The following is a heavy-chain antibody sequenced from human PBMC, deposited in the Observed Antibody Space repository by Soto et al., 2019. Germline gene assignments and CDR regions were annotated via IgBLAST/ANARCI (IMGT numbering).Heavy chain of an antibody. CDR2: IIPIFGTA. V-gene: IGHV1-69*13. J-gene: IGHJ5*01. D-gene: IGHD2-21*02. CDR1: RGTFSSYA. CDR3: ARESGDAQSWFDS. Sequence: AASVKVSCKASRGTFSSYAISWVRQAPGQGLEWMGGIIPIFGTANYAQKFQGRVTITADESTSTAYMELSSLRSEDTAVYYCARESGDAQSWFDSWGQGTLVTVSS.